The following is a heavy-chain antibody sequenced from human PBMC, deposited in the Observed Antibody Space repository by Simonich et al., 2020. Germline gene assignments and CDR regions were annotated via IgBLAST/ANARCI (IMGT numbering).Heavy chain of an antibody. J-gene: IGHJ3*02. V-gene: IGHV4-39*01. CDR3: ARHAGFAFDI. Sequence: QLQLQESGPGLVKPSETLSLTCTVSGCSTSSSSYYWGWIRQPPGKGLGWIGSIYYRGSTYYNPSLKSRVTISVDTSKNQFSLKLSSVTAADTAVYYCARHAGFAFDIWGQGTMVTVSS. CDR1: GCSTSSSSYY. CDR2: IYYRGST. D-gene: IGHD6-13*01.